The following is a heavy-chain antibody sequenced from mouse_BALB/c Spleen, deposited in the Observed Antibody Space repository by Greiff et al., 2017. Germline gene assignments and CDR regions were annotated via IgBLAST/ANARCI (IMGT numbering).Heavy chain of an antibody. Sequence: EVMLVESGGGLVKPGGSLKLSCAASGFTFSDYYMYWVRQTPEKRLECVATISDGGSYTYYPDSVKGRFTISRDNAKNNLYLQMSSLKSEDTAMYYCARGGIRYYYAMDYWGQGTSVTVSS. CDR1: GFTFSDYY. D-gene: IGHD2-4*01. V-gene: IGHV5-4*02. CDR3: ARGGIRYYYAMDY. J-gene: IGHJ4*01. CDR2: ISDGGSYT.